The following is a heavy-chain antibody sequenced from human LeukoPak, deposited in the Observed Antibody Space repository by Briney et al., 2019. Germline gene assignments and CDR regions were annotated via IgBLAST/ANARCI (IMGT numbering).Heavy chain of an antibody. CDR3: ARYGLLRLSEINGFDI. CDR2: ISSVTNTI. J-gene: IGHJ3*02. D-gene: IGHD5-18*01. Sequence: GGSLRLSCAASGFTFSNSGMNWVRQAPGKGLEWLSYISSVTNTIYYADSVKGRFTISRDNAKNSLYLQMNSLRAEDTAVYYCARYGLLRLSEINGFDIWGQGTMVTVSS. CDR1: GFTFSNSG. V-gene: IGHV3-48*01.